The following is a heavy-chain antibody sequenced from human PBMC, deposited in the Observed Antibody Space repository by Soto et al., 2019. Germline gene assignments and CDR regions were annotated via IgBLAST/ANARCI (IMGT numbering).Heavy chain of an antibody. D-gene: IGHD3-10*01. CDR3: TSNYGSAFRAFDS. V-gene: IGHV1-69*02. CDR1: GDTFNFYS. Sequence: QVQLVQSGAEVKSAGSSVKVSCKASGDTFNFYSINWVRQAPGLGLEWVGRVNPILSMSNYAQTFQGRVTMTADKSPGTAYMELRSLRSEDTAIYYCTSNYGSAFRAFDSWGQGALVTVS. CDR2: VNPILSMS. J-gene: IGHJ4*02.